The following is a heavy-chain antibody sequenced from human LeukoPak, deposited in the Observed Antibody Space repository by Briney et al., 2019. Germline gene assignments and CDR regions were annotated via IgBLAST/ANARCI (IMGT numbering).Heavy chain of an antibody. J-gene: IGHJ4*02. CDR3: ATYGSDWGYLDY. Sequence: PSETLSLTCTVSGGSISSSSYYWGWIRQPPGKGLEWIGSIYYSGSTYYNPSLKSRVTISVDTSKNQFSLKLSSVTAADTAVYYCATYGSDWGYLDYWGQGALVTVSS. V-gene: IGHV4-39*07. D-gene: IGHD6-19*01. CDR2: IYYSGST. CDR1: GGSISSSSYY.